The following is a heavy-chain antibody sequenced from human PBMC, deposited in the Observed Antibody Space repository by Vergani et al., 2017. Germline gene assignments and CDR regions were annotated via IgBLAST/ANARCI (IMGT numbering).Heavy chain of an antibody. V-gene: IGHV3-30*04. J-gene: IGHJ3*02. CDR3: ARGRGYGYGYFSMSVDEDAFDI. CDR1: GFTFSSYA. CDR2: ISYDGSNK. Sequence: VQLVESGGGVVQPGRSLRLSCAASGFTFSSYAMHWVRQAPGQGLEWVAVISYDGSNKYYADSVKGRFTISRDNSKNTLYLQMNSLRAEDTAVYYCARGRGYGYGYFSMSVDEDAFDIWGQGTMVTVSS. D-gene: IGHD5-18*01.